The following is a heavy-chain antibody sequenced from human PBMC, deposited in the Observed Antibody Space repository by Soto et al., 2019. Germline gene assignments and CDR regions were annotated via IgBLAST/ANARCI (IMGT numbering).Heavy chain of an antibody. D-gene: IGHD3-22*01. CDR2: ISWNSGSI. CDR1: GFTFDDYA. J-gene: IGHJ6*02. Sequence: EVQLVESGGGLVQPGRSLRLSCAASGFTFDDYAMHWVRQAPGKGLERVSGISWNSGSIGYAESVKGRFTISRDNAKKSLYLQMNSLRAEDTALYYCAKDCDYYDSSGYCYGMDVWGQGTTVTVSS. V-gene: IGHV3-9*01. CDR3: AKDCDYYDSSGYCYGMDV.